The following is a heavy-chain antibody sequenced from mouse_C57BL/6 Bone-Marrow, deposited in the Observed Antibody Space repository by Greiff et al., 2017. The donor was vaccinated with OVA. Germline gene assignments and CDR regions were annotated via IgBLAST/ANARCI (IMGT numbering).Heavy chain of an antibody. CDR2: INPGSGGT. Sequence: QVQLKQSGAELVRPGTSVKVSCKASGYAFTNYLIEWVKQRPGQGLEWIGGINPGSGGTNYTEKFQGKATLTADKSSSTAYMQLSSLTSEDSAVYVCARELDGSSYYYAMDYWGQGTSVTVSS. V-gene: IGHV1-54*01. CDR3: ARELDGSSYYYAMDY. J-gene: IGHJ4*01. CDR1: GYAFTNYL. D-gene: IGHD1-1*01.